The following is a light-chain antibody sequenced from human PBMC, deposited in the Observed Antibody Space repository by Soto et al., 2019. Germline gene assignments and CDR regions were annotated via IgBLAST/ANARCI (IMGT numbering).Light chain of an antibody. CDR2: AAS. CDR3: QQSYSTLWT. V-gene: IGKV1-9*01. CDR1: QGISSY. Sequence: IQLTQSPSSLSASVGDRVTITCRASQGISSYLAWYQQKPGKAPKLLIYAASTLQSGVPSRFSGSGSGTDFTLTINSLQPEDFATYYCQQSYSTLWTFGQGTKVDIK. J-gene: IGKJ1*01.